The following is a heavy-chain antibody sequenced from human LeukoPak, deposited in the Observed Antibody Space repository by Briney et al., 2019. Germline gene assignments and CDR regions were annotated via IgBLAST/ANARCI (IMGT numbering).Heavy chain of an antibody. V-gene: IGHV3-30*02. J-gene: IGHJ4*02. CDR2: IRYVGSNK. CDR1: GFTFSSYW. CDR3: AKGYPLITMVRGVPTPFDY. D-gene: IGHD3-10*01. Sequence: GGSLRLSCAASGFTFSSYWMSWVRQAPGTGLERVAFIRYVGSNKYYAVSVKGRFTISRDNSKNTLYLQMNSLRAEDTAVYYCAKGYPLITMVRGVPTPFDYWGQGTLVTVSS.